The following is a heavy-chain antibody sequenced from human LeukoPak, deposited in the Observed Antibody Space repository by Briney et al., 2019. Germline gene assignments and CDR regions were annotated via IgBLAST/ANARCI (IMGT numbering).Heavy chain of an antibody. J-gene: IGHJ3*02. V-gene: IGHV1-2*02. CDR1: GYTFTGYY. Sequence: ASVKVSCKASGYTFTGYYMHWVRQAPGQGLEWMGWINPNSGGTNCAQKFQGRVTMTRDTSISTAYMELSRLRSDDTAVYYCARERITFGGVIVRDAFDIWGQGTMVTVSS. D-gene: IGHD3-16*02. CDR3: ARERITFGGVIVRDAFDI. CDR2: INPNSGGT.